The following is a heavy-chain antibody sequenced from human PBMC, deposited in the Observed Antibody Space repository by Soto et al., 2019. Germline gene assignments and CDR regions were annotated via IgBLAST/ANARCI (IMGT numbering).Heavy chain of an antibody. CDR3: ARYDMSSGSWGRSLPFYYYYGMDV. CDR1: GGTFSSYA. Sequence: SVKVSCKASGGTFSSYAISWVRQAPGQGLGWMGGIIPIFGTANYAQKFQGRVTITADKSTSTAYMELSSLRSEDTAVSYCARYDMSSGSWGRSLPFYYYYGMDVWGQGTTVTVSS. D-gene: IGHD3-10*01. CDR2: IIPIFGTA. J-gene: IGHJ6*02. V-gene: IGHV1-69*06.